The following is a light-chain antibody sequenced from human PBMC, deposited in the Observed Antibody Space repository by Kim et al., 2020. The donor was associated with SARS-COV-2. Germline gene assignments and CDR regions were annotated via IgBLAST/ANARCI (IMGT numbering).Light chain of an antibody. CDR3: QHYNTWPPT. J-gene: IGKJ2*01. V-gene: IGKV3-15*01. Sequence: SVSPGERATLSCRASHSVSTFVAWYQQKPGQAPRILIYSASSRATGIPARFSATGSGTEFTLTISSLQSEDFAVYYCQHYNTWPPTLGQGTKLEI. CDR1: HSVSTF. CDR2: SAS.